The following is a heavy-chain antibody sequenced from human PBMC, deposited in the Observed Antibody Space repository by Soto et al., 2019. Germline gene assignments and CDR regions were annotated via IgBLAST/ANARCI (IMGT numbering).Heavy chain of an antibody. CDR1: GFTFSAYT. V-gene: IGHV3-21*02. CDR2: LDPSSTYI. D-gene: IGHD4-17*01. J-gene: IGHJ5*01. CDR3: VRGSYGDYDS. Sequence: EVQLVESGGGLVKPGGSLRLSCAASGFTFSAYTMNWVRQAPGKGLEWVSSLDPSSTYIYYADSVKGRFTLSRDNAKNSLFLRLNSLRAVDTALYYCVRGSYGDYDSWGQGTVVTVSS.